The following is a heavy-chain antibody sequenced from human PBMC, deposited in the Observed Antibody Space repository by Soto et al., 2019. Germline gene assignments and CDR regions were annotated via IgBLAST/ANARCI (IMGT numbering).Heavy chain of an antibody. Sequence: PGGSLRLSCVASELTFSSYWMHWVRQVPGKGLVWVSRLNEDGSFTTYADSVKGRFTISRDNAKKTLYLQMNSLRAEDTAVYYCARDLSGRADVWGQGTTVTVSS. D-gene: IGHD3-10*01. CDR2: LNEDGSFT. J-gene: IGHJ6*02. V-gene: IGHV3-74*01. CDR1: ELTFSSYW. CDR3: ARDLSGRADV.